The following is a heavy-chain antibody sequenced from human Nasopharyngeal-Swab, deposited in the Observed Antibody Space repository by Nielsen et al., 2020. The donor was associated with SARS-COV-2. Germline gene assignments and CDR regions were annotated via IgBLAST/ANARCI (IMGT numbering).Heavy chain of an antibody. V-gene: IGHV4-31*02. D-gene: IGHD6-6*01. CDR2: IYYSGST. Sequence: RQAPGKGLEWIGYIYYSGSTYYNPSLKSRVTISVDTSKNQFSLKLSSVTAADTAVYYCARGGGARPGFDYWGQGTLVTVSS. J-gene: IGHJ4*02. CDR3: ARGGGARPGFDY.